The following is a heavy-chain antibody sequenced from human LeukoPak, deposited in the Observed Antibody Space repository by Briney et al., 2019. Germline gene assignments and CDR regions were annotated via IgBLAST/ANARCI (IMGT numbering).Heavy chain of an antibody. V-gene: IGHV1-46*01. J-gene: IGHJ4*02. CDR2: INPSGGST. CDR1: GYTFTSYY. D-gene: IGHD2-15*01. Sequence: ASVKVSCKASGYTFTSYYMHWVRQAPGQGLEWMGIINPSGGSTSYAQKFQGRVTMTRDTSTSTVYMELSSLRSEDTAVYYCARTGYCSGGSCDGAYYFDYWGQGTLVTVSS. CDR3: ARTGYCSGGSCDGAYYFDY.